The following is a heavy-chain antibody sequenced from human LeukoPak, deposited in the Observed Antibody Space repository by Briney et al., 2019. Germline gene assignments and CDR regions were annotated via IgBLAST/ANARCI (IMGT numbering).Heavy chain of an antibody. J-gene: IGHJ3*02. V-gene: IGHV1-2*02. CDR3: AREVQGIAVAGRWGNAFDI. CDR1: GYTFTGYY. CDR2: INPNSGGT. D-gene: IGHD6-19*01. Sequence: ASVRVSCKASGYTFTGYYMHWVRQAPGQGHEWMGWINPNSGGTNYAQKFQGGVTMTRDTSISTAYMELSRLRSDDTAVYYCAREVQGIAVAGRWGNAFDIWGQGTMVTVSS.